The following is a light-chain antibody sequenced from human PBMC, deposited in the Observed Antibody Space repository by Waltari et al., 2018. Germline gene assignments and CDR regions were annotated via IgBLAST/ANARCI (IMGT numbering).Light chain of an antibody. Sequence: QSALTHPSSVSGSSGQSLTISCTGTSSDVSTYDYVSWYQQHPGKAPKLMIYDVTKRPSGIANRFSGSKSGNTASLTISGLQAEDEADYYCSSYTTSSTVYVFGTGTKVTVL. CDR1: SSDVSTYDY. CDR2: DVT. V-gene: IGLV2-14*03. CDR3: SSYTTSSTVYV. J-gene: IGLJ1*01.